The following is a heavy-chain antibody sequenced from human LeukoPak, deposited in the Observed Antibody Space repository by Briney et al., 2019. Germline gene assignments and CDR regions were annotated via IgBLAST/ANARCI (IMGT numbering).Heavy chain of an antibody. CDR1: GGTFSGYA. J-gene: IGHJ4*02. D-gene: IGHD6-13*01. CDR3: ADLGIAAAGTLSVRGGY. Sequence: ASVKVSCKASGGTFSGYAISWVRQAPGQGLEWMGGIIPIFGTANYAQKFQGRVTITADESTSTAYMELSSLRSEDTAVYYCADLGIAAAGTLSVRGGYWGQGTLVTVSS. CDR2: IIPIFGTA. V-gene: IGHV1-69*13.